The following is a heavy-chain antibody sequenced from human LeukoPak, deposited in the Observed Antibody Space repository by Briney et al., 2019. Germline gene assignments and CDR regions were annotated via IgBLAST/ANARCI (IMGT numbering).Heavy chain of an antibody. V-gene: IGHV3-23*01. CDR1: GFSLSKYS. D-gene: IGHD1-1*01. CDR3: AHSRLRWNVDWLDP. Sequence: GGALRLSCAASGFSLSKYSMMWVRPTPRKGLEWGSSIGGLFDIHYADSVRGRFTISRDNSRNTLHLQMDSLRAEDTAIYFCAHSRLRWNVDWLDPRGQGTLVTVSS. J-gene: IGHJ5*02. CDR2: IGGLFDI.